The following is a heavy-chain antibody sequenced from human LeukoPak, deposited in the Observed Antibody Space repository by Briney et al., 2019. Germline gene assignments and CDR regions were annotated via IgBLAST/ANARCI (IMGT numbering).Heavy chain of an antibody. CDR2: IKSKSDGGTI. CDR3: TTGSSGY. CDR1: GFTFSNAW. J-gene: IGHJ4*02. Sequence: GGSLRLSCAASGFTFSNAWMTWVRRAPGKGLEWVGRIKSKSDGGTIDYGTPVKGRFTISRDDSKTTLYLEMNSLKTEDTAVYYCTTGSSGYWGQGTLVTVSS. V-gene: IGHV3-15*01. D-gene: IGHD6-6*01.